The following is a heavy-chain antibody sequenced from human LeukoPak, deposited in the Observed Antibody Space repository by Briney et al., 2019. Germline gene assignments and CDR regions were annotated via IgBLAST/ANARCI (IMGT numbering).Heavy chain of an antibody. CDR1: GGSISSSSYY. Sequence: SETLSLTCTVSGGSISSSSYYWGWIRQPPGKGLEWIGEINHSGSTNYNPSLKSRVTISVDTSKNQFSLKLSSVTAADTAVYYCASTSGWHFDYWGQGTLVTVSS. V-gene: IGHV4-39*07. CDR3: ASTSGWHFDY. J-gene: IGHJ4*02. CDR2: INHSGST. D-gene: IGHD6-19*01.